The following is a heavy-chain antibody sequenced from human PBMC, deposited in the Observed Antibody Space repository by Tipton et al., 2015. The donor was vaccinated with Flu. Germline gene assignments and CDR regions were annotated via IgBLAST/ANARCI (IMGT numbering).Heavy chain of an antibody. CDR1: GGSISSGDYY. V-gene: IGHV4-30-4*01. J-gene: IGHJ4*02. CDR2: IYYSGST. Sequence: TLSLTCTVSGGSISSGDYYWSWIRQPPGKGLEWIGYIYYSGSTYYNPSLKSRVTISVDTSKNQFSLKLSSVTAADTAVYYCARVVTDYYDIGNFDYWGQGTLVTVSS. D-gene: IGHD3-22*01. CDR3: ARVVTDYYDIGNFDY.